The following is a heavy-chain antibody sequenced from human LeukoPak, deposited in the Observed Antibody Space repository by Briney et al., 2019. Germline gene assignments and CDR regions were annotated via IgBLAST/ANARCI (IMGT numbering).Heavy chain of an antibody. Sequence: SETLSLTCTLSGGSLSRGDYYWRWIRQPPGKGLEWIGYIYYSGSTYYNPSLKSRVTISVDTSKNQFSLKLSSVTAADTAVYYCARDVRDGGVGPDIWGQGTMVTVSS. D-gene: IGHD2-8*02. CDR2: IYYSGST. CDR3: ARDVRDGGVGPDI. V-gene: IGHV4-30-4*08. J-gene: IGHJ3*02. CDR1: GGSLSRGDYY.